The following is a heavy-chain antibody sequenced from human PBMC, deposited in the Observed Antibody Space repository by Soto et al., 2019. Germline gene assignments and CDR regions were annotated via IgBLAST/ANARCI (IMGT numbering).Heavy chain of an antibody. V-gene: IGHV3-48*02. CDR1: GFTFSNFA. Sequence: GSLRLSCAASGFTFSNFAMTWVRQAPGAGLEWVSYISSSSNTVYYADSVKGRFTISRDNAKSSLYLQMNSLRDEDTAVYYCAREDRYSGYDYFDYWGQGALVTVSS. J-gene: IGHJ4*02. CDR3: AREDRYSGYDYFDY. CDR2: ISSSSNTV. D-gene: IGHD5-12*01.